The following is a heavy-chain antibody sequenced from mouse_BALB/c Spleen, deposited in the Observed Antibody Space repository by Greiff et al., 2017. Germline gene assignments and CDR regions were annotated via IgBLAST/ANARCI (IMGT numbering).Heavy chain of an antibody. CDR2: ISSGSSTI. J-gene: IGHJ3*01. D-gene: IGHD1-1*01. CDR1: GFTFSSFG. Sequence: DVMLVESGGGLVQPGGSRKLSCAASGFTFSSFGMHWVRQAPEKGLEWVAYISSGSSTIYYADTVKGRFTISRDNPKNTLFLQMTSLRSEDTAMYYCARNYYGSPFAYWGQGTLVTVSA. CDR3: ARNYYGSPFAY. V-gene: IGHV5-17*02.